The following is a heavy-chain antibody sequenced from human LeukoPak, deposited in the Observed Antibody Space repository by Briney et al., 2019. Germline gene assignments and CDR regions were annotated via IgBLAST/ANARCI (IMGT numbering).Heavy chain of an antibody. Sequence: GGSLRLSCAASGFTFSSYTMNWVRQAPGQVLEWVSSISSSSSYIYYADSLKGRFTISRDNSKNTLYLQMNSLRAEDTAIYYCAKSGYNRFDYWGQGTLVTVSS. CDR2: ISSSSSYI. V-gene: IGHV3-21*04. CDR1: GFTFSSYT. CDR3: AKSGYNRFDY. J-gene: IGHJ4*02. D-gene: IGHD5-24*01.